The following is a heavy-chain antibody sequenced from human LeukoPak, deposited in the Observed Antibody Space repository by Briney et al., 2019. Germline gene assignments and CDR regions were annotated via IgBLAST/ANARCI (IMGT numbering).Heavy chain of an antibody. CDR2: ISGSGGST. Sequence: GGSLRPSCAASGFTFSSYAMSWVRQAPGKGLEWVSAISGSGGSTYYADSVKGRFTISRDNSKNTLYLQMNSLRAEDTAVYYCATPMPGYSGGSPPDYWGQGTLVTVSS. D-gene: IGHD6-19*01. V-gene: IGHV3-23*01. CDR3: ATPMPGYSGGSPPDY. J-gene: IGHJ4*02. CDR1: GFTFSSYA.